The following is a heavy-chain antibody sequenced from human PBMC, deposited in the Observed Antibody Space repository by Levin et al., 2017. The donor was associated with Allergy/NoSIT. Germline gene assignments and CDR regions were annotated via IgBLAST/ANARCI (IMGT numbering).Heavy chain of an antibody. V-gene: IGHV3-21*01. Sequence: GESLKISCAASGFTFSSYTMNWVRQAPGKGLEWVSSITSRSTYIYYADSVGGRFTVSRDNARNSLYLQMNSLRAEDTAVFYCARVKGGSDFDSSGHYYFCGFEVWGPGTTVTVSS. D-gene: IGHD3-22*01. CDR1: GFTFSSYT. CDR3: ARVKGGSDFDSSGHYYFCGFEV. J-gene: IGHJ6*02. CDR2: ITSRSTYI.